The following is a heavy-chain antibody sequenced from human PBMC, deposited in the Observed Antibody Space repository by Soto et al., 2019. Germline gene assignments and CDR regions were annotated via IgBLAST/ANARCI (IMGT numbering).Heavy chain of an antibody. CDR1: GFTFSGFW. V-gene: IGHV3-7*01. CDR2: IKQDGSEK. Sequence: GGSLRLSCAASGFTFSGFWMSWVRQAPGKGLEWVANIKQDGSEKSYVDSVKGRFTISRDNTKNSVFLQMNSLTAEDTAVYYCARDPLRYSGSLWGQGTLVTVSS. CDR3: ARDPLRYSGSL. D-gene: IGHD5-12*01. J-gene: IGHJ4*02.